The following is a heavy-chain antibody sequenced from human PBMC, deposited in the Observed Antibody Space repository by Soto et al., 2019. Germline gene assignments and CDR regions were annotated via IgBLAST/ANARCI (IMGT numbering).Heavy chain of an antibody. CDR1: GYTFTSYR. V-gene: IGHV1-69*13. D-gene: IGHD1-20*01. CDR2: IIPIFGTP. Sequence: ASVKVSCKASGYTFTSYRISWVRQAPGQGLEWMGGIIPIFGTPDYAQHFPGRVTISADESTKTAYLELSSLRPEDTAVYYCARSPGITGTRASQYAMDVWGQGTTVTVSS. CDR3: ARSPGITGTRASQYAMDV. J-gene: IGHJ6*02.